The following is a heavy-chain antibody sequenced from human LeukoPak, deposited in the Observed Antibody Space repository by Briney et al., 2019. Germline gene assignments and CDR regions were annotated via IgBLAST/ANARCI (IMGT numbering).Heavy chain of an antibody. J-gene: IGHJ5*02. Sequence: ASVKVSCKASGNTFTNYGISWVRQAPGQGLEWMGWISVYNGNTNYAQNFQGRVTMTTDTSTGTAYMELRSLRSDDTAVYYCATYTGNSGWFDPWGQGTLVTVSS. V-gene: IGHV1-18*01. CDR2: ISVYNGNT. D-gene: IGHD1-26*01. CDR1: GNTFTNYG. CDR3: ATYTGNSGWFDP.